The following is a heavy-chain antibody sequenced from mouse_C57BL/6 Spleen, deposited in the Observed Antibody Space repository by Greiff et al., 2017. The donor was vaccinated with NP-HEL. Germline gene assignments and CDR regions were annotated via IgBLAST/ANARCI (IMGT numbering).Heavy chain of an antibody. J-gene: IGHJ3*01. D-gene: IGHD1-1*01. CDR1: GFTFSSYT. CDR2: ISGGGGNT. Sequence: EVQVVESGGGLVKPGGSLKLSCAASGFTFSSYTMSWVRQTPEKRLEWVATISGGGGNTYYPDSVKGRFTISRDNAKNTLYLQMSSLRSEDTALYYCARRSQAYGSSPWFAYWGQGTLVTVSA. V-gene: IGHV5-9*01. CDR3: ARRSQAYGSSPWFAY.